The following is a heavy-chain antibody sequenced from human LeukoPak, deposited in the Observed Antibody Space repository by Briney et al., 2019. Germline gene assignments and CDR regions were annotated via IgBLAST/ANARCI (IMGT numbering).Heavy chain of an antibody. D-gene: IGHD5-18*01. V-gene: IGHV1-46*01. CDR3: ARFPNTAMVMGLEYYYYGMDV. J-gene: IGHJ6*02. Sequence: WASVKVSCTASGYTFTSYYMHWVRQAPGQGLEWMGIINPSGGSTSYAQKFQGRVTMTRDTSTSTAYMELSSLRSEDTAVYYCARFPNTAMVMGLEYYYYGMDVWGQGTTVTVSS. CDR2: INPSGGST. CDR1: GYTFTSYY.